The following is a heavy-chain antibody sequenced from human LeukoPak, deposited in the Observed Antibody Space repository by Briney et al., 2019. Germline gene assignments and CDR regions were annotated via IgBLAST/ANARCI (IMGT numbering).Heavy chain of an antibody. CDR1: GFTFSRHT. Sequence: GGSLRLSCAASGFTFSRHTMNWVRQSPGKGLEWVSSISSSGYYIYYADSVKGRFTISRDNAKNSLYLQMNSLRAEDTAVYYCARDLVSRSNYWGQGTPVTVSS. CDR2: ISSSGYYI. D-gene: IGHD6-6*01. CDR3: ARDLVSRSNY. V-gene: IGHV3-21*01. J-gene: IGHJ4*02.